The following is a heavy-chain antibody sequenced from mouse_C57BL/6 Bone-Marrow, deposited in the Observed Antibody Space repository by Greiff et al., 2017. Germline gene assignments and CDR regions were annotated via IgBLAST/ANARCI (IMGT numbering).Heavy chain of an antibody. CDR3: AGRGITTVVAPAWFAY. CDR1: GFTFSSYC. V-gene: IGHV5-6*01. CDR2: ISSGGSYT. Sequence: EVQLVESGGDLVKPGGSLKLSCAASGFTFSSYCMSWVRQTPDKRLEWVATISSGGSYTYSPASVKGRFTISRDNAKTTLSLQMSSMKSEDTAMDYCAGRGITTVVAPAWFAYWGQGTMVTVSA. J-gene: IGHJ3*01. D-gene: IGHD1-1*01.